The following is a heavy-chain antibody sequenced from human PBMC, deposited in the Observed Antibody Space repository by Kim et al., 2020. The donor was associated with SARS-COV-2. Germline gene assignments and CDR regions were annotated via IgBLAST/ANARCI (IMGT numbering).Heavy chain of an antibody. D-gene: IGHD5-12*01. Sequence: DSVKGRFTISRDNSKNSLYLQMNSLRTEDTALYYCAKDMSGYTSRGPFDYWGQGTLVTVSS. J-gene: IGHJ4*02. V-gene: IGHV3-43*01. CDR3: AKDMSGYTSRGPFDY.